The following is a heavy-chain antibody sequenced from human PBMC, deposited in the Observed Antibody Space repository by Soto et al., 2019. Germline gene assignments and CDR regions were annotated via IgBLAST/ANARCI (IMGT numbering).Heavy chain of an antibody. D-gene: IGHD2-15*01. Sequence: GGSLRLSCAASGFTFSSYGMHWVRQAPGKGLEWVAVISYDGSNKYYADSVKGRFTISRDNSKNTLYLQMNSLRAEDTAVYYCAKEGPDIVVVVAKRELVEYFDYWGQGTLVTVSS. CDR2: ISYDGSNK. J-gene: IGHJ4*02. CDR3: AKEGPDIVVVVAKRELVEYFDY. V-gene: IGHV3-30*18. CDR1: GFTFSSYG.